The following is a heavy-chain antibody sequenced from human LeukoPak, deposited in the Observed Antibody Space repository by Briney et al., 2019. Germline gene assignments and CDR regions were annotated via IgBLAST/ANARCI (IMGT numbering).Heavy chain of an antibody. V-gene: IGHV3-30*04. CDR3: ARPHYDILTVFPDY. CDR2: ISYDGSNK. J-gene: IGHJ4*02. D-gene: IGHD3-9*01. Sequence: PGGSLRLSCAASGFTFSSYAMHWVRQAPGKGLEWVAVISYDGSNKYYADSVKGRFTISRDNSKNTLYLQMNSLRAEDTAVYYCARPHYDILTVFPDYWGQGTLVTVSS. CDR1: GFTFSSYA.